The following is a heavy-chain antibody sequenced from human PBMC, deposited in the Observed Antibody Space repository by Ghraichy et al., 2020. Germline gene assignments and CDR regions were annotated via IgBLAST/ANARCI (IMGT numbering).Heavy chain of an antibody. CDR2: IKSKVNGETI. CDR1: GFTFSNAW. CDR3: ATGSAVAGLDY. D-gene: IGHD6-19*01. V-gene: IGHV3-15*07. J-gene: IGHJ4*02. Sequence: GGSLRLSCAGSGFTFSNAWMNWVRQAPGKGLEWVGRIKSKVNGETIDYAAPVKGRFTISREDSRNTVYLQMSSLKTEDTAVYYCATGSAVAGLDYWGQGTLVTVSS.